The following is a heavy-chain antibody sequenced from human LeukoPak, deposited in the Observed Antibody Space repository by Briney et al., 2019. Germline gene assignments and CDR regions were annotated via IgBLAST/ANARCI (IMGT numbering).Heavy chain of an antibody. CDR1: GFTFSSYG. CDR2: ISFDGSNR. CDR3: AKGGSGWSFFY. V-gene: IGHV3-30*18. D-gene: IGHD6-19*01. J-gene: IGHJ4*02. Sequence: GGSLRLSCAASGFTFSSYGMHWVRQAPGKRLEWVAVISFDGSNRYYADSVRRRFTISRDNSKNPLYLQMSSLRADDTAVYHCAKGGSGWSFFYWGLGTLVTVSS.